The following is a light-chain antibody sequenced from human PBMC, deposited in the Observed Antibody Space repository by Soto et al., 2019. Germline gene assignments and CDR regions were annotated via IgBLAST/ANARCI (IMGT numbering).Light chain of an antibody. V-gene: IGKV3-20*01. CDR1: QTVSSTY. J-gene: IGKJ5*01. CDR2: DTS. CDR3: QQYGSSPIT. Sequence: ETVLPQSPGTLSLSPGERATLSCRASQTVSSTYLAWYQQKPGQAPRLLIYDTSSRATGIPDRFSGSGSGTDFTLTISRLEPEDFAVYYCQQYGSSPITFGQGTRLEIK.